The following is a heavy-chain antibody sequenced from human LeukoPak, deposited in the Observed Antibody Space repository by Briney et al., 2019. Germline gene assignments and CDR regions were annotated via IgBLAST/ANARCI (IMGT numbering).Heavy chain of an antibody. CDR3: ARVYNGYDWGGYFDY. J-gene: IGHJ4*02. Sequence: GASVKVSCKASGYTLTGYYMHWVRQAPGQGLEWMGWINPNSGGTSYAQKFQGRVTMTRDTSISTAYMELSRLRSDDTAVYYCARVYNGYDWGGYFDYWGQGTLVTVSS. V-gene: IGHV1-2*02. CDR1: GYTLTGYY. D-gene: IGHD5-12*01. CDR2: INPNSGGT.